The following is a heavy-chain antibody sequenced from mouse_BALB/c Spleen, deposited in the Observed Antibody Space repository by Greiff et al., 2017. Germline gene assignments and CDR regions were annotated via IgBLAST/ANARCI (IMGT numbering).Heavy chain of an antibody. D-gene: IGHD1-2*01. CDR3: ARGITTATYFDV. CDR2: ISTYYGDA. J-gene: IGHJ1*01. Sequence: QVQLQQSGAELVRPGVSVKISCKGSGYTFTDYAMHWVKPSHAKSLEWIGVISTYYGDASYNQKFKGKATMTVDKSSSTAYMELARLTSEDSAIYYCARGITTATYFDVWGAGTTVTVSS. CDR1: GYTFTDYA. V-gene: IGHV1S137*01.